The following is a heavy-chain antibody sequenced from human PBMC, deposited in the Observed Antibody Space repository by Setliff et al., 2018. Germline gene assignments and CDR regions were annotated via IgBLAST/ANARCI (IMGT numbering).Heavy chain of an antibody. J-gene: IGHJ4*02. CDR2: LSDDGSNE. Sequence: PGGSLRLSCAASGFTVSTFSMHWVRQAPVKGLEWVATLSDDGSNEFYADSVKGRFTIFRDNSKNTLYLQMSSLRADDTAVYYCVGSGTCYYWGQGTLVTVSS. CDR3: VGSGTCYY. V-gene: IGHV3-30*03. CDR1: GFTVSTFS. D-gene: IGHD3-10*01.